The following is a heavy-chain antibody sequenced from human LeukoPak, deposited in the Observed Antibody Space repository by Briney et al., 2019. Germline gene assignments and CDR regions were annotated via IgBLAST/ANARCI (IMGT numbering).Heavy chain of an antibody. Sequence: PGGSLRLSCAASGFTFSNAWMSWVRQAPGKGLEWVGRIKSKTDGGATDYAAPVKGRITISRDDSKSTLYLQMNSLKAEDTAVYFCTTEGYTYGYHSFDMWGQGTMVTVSS. V-gene: IGHV3-15*01. CDR2: IKSKTDGGAT. CDR3: TTEGYTYGYHSFDM. CDR1: GFTFSNAW. J-gene: IGHJ3*02. D-gene: IGHD5-18*01.